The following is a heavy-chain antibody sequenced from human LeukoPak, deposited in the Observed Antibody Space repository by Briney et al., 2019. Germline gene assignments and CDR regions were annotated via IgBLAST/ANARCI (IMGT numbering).Heavy chain of an antibody. D-gene: IGHD3-3*01. CDR3: AHHGGGTIRLGAFDI. V-gene: IGHV3-23*01. J-gene: IGHJ3*02. CDR2: ISGNGGDT. CDR1: GFTFSSYG. Sequence: GGSLRLSCAASGFTFSSYGMSWVRQVPGKGLEWVSAISGNGGDTFYADSVKGRFTNSRDNSKNTLYLQMSSLRAEDTAVYYCAHHGGGTIRLGAFDIWGQGTMVTVSS.